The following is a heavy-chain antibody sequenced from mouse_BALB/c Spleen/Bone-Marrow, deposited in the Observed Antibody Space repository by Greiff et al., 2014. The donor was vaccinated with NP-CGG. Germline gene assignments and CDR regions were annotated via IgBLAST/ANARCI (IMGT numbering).Heavy chain of an antibody. V-gene: IGHV1S56*01. D-gene: IGHD1-1*01. CDR1: GYTFTSYY. CDR3: ARYGSSYYFDY. CDR2: IYPGNVNT. Sequence: QVQLKESGPELVKPGASVRTSCKASGYTFTSYYIHWVKQRPGQGLEWIGWIYPGNVNTKYNEKFKGKATLTADKSSSTAYMQLSSLTSEDSAVYFCARYGSSYYFDYWGQGTTLTVSS. J-gene: IGHJ2*01.